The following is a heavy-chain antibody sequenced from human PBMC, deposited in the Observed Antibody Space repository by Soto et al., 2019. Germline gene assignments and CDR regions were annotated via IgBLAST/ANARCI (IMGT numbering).Heavy chain of an antibody. CDR3: AREVQVHTPAFVY. Sequence: QGQLVQSGAEMKKPGSSVKVSCQSSVGTFNTYAMNWVRQAPGQGPEWMGDISPMFGAANYAPKFQGRVTITADESTGTSYMQLSSLTSEDTALYFCAREVQVHTPAFVYWGQGTLVTVSS. V-gene: IGHV1-69*19. CDR1: VGTFNTYA. J-gene: IGHJ4*02. D-gene: IGHD3-10*01. CDR2: ISPMFGAA.